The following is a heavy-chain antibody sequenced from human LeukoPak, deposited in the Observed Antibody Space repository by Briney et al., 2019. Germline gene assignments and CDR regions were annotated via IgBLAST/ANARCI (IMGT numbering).Heavy chain of an antibody. CDR3: AKDRGIAGAEYFDY. CDR1: GFTFSSYA. CDR2: ISDSGGST. Sequence: GGSLRLPCAASGFTFSSYAMSLVRQAPGKGLEWVSTISDSGGSTYSADSVKGRFTVSRDNSKNTVYLQMNSLRAGDTAVYYCAKDRGIAGAEYFDYWGQGTLVTVSS. J-gene: IGHJ4*02. D-gene: IGHD1-26*01. V-gene: IGHV3-23*01.